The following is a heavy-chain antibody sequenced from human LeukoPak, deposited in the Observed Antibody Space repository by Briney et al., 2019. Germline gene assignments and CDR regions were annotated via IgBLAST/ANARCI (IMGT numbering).Heavy chain of an antibody. CDR2: IKQDGSEI. Sequence: GGSLRLSCAASGFTFSSFWMSWVRQAPGKGLEWVATIKQDGSEIYYVDAVKGRFTISRDNAKNSLYLQMNSLRAEDTAVYYCARDPYGGSYGAYYYYYMDVWGKGTTVTISS. V-gene: IGHV3-7*01. J-gene: IGHJ6*03. CDR3: ARDPYGGSYGAYYYYYMDV. CDR1: GFTFSSFW. D-gene: IGHD1-26*01.